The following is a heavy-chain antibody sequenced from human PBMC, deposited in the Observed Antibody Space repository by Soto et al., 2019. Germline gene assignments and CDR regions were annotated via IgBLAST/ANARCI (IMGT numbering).Heavy chain of an antibody. CDR1: GFTFSSYS. CDR2: ISSSSITI. J-gene: IGHJ4*02. Sequence: EVQLVESGGGLVQPGGSLRLSCAASGFTFSSYSMNWVRQAPGKGLEWVSYISSSSITIYYADSVKGRFTVSRDNAKNSLYLQMNSLRDEDTTVYYCASGLKMATINNYGGQGTLVTVSS. D-gene: IGHD5-12*01. CDR3: ASGLKMATINNY. V-gene: IGHV3-48*02.